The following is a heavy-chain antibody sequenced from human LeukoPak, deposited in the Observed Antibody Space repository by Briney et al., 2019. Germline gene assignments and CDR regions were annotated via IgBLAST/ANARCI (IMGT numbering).Heavy chain of an antibody. CDR2: INHSGST. V-gene: IGHV4-34*01. J-gene: IGHJ4*02. CDR3: ANMVSLDY. D-gene: IGHD5-18*01. Sequence: SETLSLTCAVYGGSFSGYYWSWIRQPPGKGLEWIGEINHSGSTNNNPSLKSRLTISVDTSKNQFSLKLSSVTAADTAVYYCANMVSLDYWGQGTMVTVSS. CDR1: GGSFSGYY.